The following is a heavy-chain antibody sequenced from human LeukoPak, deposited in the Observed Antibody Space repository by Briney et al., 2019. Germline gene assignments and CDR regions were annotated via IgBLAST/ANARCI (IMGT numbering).Heavy chain of an antibody. CDR1: GDSISSGDYY. CDR3: ARSMVRGIITGVFDC. J-gene: IGHJ4*02. Sequence: SQTLSLTCTVSGDSISSGDYYWSWIRQPAGKGLEWIWRIYTSGDTNYNPSLRSRVTISLDTSKNQFSLKLSSVTAADTAVYYCARSMVRGIITGVFDCWGQGTLVTVSS. V-gene: IGHV4-61*02. D-gene: IGHD3-10*01. CDR2: IYTSGDT.